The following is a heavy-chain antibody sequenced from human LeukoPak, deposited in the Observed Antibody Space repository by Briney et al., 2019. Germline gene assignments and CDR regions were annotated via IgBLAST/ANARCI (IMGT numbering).Heavy chain of an antibody. V-gene: IGHV5-51*01. CDR2: IYPGDSDT. D-gene: IGHD6-6*01. CDR3: ARGAARTYYYYYYIDV. CDR1: GYSFTSYW. Sequence: GESLKISCKGSGYSFTSYWIGWVRQMPGKGLEWMGIIYPGDSDTRYSPSFQGQVTISADKSISTAYLQWSSLKASDTAMYYCARGAARTYYYYYYIDVWGKGTTVTVSS. J-gene: IGHJ6*03.